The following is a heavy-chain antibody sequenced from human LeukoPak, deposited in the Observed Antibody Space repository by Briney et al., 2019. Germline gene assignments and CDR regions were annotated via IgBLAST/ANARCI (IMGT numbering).Heavy chain of an antibody. J-gene: IGHJ6*03. Sequence: SETLSLTCTVSGGSISSSSYYWGWIRQPPGKGLEWIGSIYYSGSTYYNPSLKSRVTISVDTSKNQFSLKLSSVTAADTAVYYCARHVRARWVRYYYMDVWGKGTTVTVSS. CDR3: ARHVRARWVRYYYMDV. CDR2: IYYSGST. CDR1: GGSISSSSYY. D-gene: IGHD1-26*01. V-gene: IGHV4-39*01.